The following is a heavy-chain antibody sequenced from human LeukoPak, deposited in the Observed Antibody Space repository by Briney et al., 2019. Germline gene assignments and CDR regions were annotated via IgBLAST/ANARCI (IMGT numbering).Heavy chain of an antibody. J-gene: IGHJ4*02. V-gene: IGHV3-23*01. CDR2: ISGSGSST. CDR1: GFTFSSYA. CDR3: AKAAVLMVYATHFDY. D-gene: IGHD2-8*01. Sequence: AGGSLRLSCAASGFTFSSYAMSWVRQAPGKGLEWVSAISGSGSSTYYADSVKGRFTISRDNSKNTLYLQMNSLRAEDTAVYYCAKAAVLMVYATHFDYSGQGTLVTVSS.